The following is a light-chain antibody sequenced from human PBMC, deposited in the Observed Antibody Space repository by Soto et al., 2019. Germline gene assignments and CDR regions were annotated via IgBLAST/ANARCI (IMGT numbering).Light chain of an antibody. Sequence: QSDLTQPASVSGSPGQSITISCTGTCSDVGGYNYVSWYQQHPGMAPKLMIYAVSNRPSGVSNRFSGSKSGNTASLTISGLQAEDEAHYYCSSYASSSSPYVVFGGGTKLTVL. CDR1: CSDVGGYNY. V-gene: IGLV2-14*01. CDR2: AVS. CDR3: SSYASSSSPYVV. J-gene: IGLJ2*01.